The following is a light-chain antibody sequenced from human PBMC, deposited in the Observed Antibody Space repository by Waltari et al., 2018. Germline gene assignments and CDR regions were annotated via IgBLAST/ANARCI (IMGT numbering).Light chain of an antibody. Sequence: EIMLTQSPGTLSLSPGERATLSCRASQRISKYLAWYQQKPGQPPRLLIYDASSRATGIPDRFSGSGSGTDFSLTISRLEPEDFAVYYCQKYGTLPATFGQGTKVEIK. CDR3: QKYGTLPAT. CDR2: DAS. J-gene: IGKJ1*01. V-gene: IGKV3-20*01. CDR1: QRISKY.